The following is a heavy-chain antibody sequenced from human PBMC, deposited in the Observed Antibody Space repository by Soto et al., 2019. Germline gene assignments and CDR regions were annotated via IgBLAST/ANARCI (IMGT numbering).Heavy chain of an antibody. Sequence: QVQLVESGGGVVQPGRSLRLSCAASGFAFSSHGMHWVRQAPGKGLEWEAVIVYDGSEKYYADSVKGRFTVSRDNSKNTLYLEMHSLRAEDTAVYYCARDDVYDDNGLDSWGQGAPVTASS. CDR3: ARDDVYDDNGLDS. CDR2: IVYDGSEK. D-gene: IGHD4-17*01. V-gene: IGHV3-33*01. CDR1: GFAFSSHG. J-gene: IGHJ4*02.